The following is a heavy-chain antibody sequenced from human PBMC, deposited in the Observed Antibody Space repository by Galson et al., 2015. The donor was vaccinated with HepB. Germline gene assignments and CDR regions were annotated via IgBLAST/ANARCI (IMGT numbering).Heavy chain of an antibody. D-gene: IGHD5-12*01. V-gene: IGHV3-64D*06. CDR3: VKCQQGYSGYDYLDY. J-gene: IGHJ4*02. Sequence: SLRLSCAASGFTFSSYAMHWVRQAPGKGLDFVSAISSHGDSTYYAEPVKGRFTISRDNSKNTLYLQMSSLRAEDTALYYCVKCQQGYSGYDYLDYWGQGTLVTVSS. CDR2: ISSHGDST. CDR1: GFTFSSYA.